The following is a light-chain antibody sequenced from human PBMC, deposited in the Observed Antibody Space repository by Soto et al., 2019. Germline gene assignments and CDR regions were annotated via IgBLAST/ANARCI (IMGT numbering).Light chain of an antibody. Sequence: QSVLTQPPSVSGAPGQRVTISCTGSSANIGAGYDVHWYQQLPGTAPKLLIYGNSNRPSGVPDRFSGSKSGTSASLAITGLQAEDEADYYGQYCDSSLCGSVFGGGTKLTVL. CDR3: QYCDSSLCGSV. V-gene: IGLV1-40*01. CDR2: GNS. CDR1: SANIGAGYD. J-gene: IGLJ2*01.